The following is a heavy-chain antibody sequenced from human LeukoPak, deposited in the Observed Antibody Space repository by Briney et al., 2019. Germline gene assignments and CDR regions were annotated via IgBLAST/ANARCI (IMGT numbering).Heavy chain of an antibody. CDR3: ARDRQDYYDSSGYFDN. CDR2: ISAKNGNT. V-gene: IGHV1-18*01. D-gene: IGHD3-22*01. CDR1: GYTFTNYG. J-gene: IGHJ4*02. Sequence: ASVKVSCKASGYTFTNYGISWVGQARGKGLEWRGWISAKNGNTKYEKKVQGIGTMTTDTSTNTAYLQLRSLRSDDTAVYYCARDRQDYYDSSGYFDNWGQGTLVTVSS.